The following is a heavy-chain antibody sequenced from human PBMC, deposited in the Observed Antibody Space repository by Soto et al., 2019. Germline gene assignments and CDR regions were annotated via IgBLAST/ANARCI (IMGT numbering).Heavy chain of an antibody. V-gene: IGHV4-39*01. CDR2: IYYSGST. Sequence: QLQLQESGPGLVKPSETLSLTCTVSGGSISSSSYYWGWIRQPPGKGLEWIGSIYYSGSTYYNPSLKSRVTISVDTSKNQFSLQLSSVTAADTAVYYCARRISAAGTDYLGQGTLVTVSS. CDR3: ARRISAAGTDY. CDR1: GGSISSSSYY. J-gene: IGHJ4*02. D-gene: IGHD6-13*01.